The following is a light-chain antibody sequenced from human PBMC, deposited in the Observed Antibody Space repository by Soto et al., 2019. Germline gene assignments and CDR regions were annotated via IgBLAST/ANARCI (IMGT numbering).Light chain of an antibody. CDR3: QQYGDWPPDT. CDR2: DAS. J-gene: IGKJ2*01. Sequence: EIVMTQSPATLSLSPGERATLSCRASQSVSRNLAWYQQKPGQPPRLLIYDASTRATGVPARFGGSWSGTEFTLTISGVLSEDFAVFYCQQYGDWPPDTFGEGTKVEI. CDR1: QSVSRN. V-gene: IGKV3-15*01.